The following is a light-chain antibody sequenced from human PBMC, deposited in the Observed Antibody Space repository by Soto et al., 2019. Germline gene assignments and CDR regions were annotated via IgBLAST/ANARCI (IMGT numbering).Light chain of an antibody. J-gene: IGLJ1*01. Sequence: QSVLTQPASVSGSPGQSITISCTGTSNDVGGYNYVSWYQQHPDKAPKLMILEVTYRPSGVSNRFSGSKSGNTASLTISGLQAEDEADYYCSSYTSSSTHNYVFGTGTKVTVL. CDR1: SNDVGGYNY. CDR3: SSYTSSSTHNYV. CDR2: EVT. V-gene: IGLV2-14*01.